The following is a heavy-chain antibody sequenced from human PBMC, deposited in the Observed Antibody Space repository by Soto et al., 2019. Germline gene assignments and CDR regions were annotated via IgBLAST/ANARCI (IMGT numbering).Heavy chain of an antibody. V-gene: IGHV3-48*02. CDR2: ISSSSSTI. D-gene: IGHD3-16*02. CDR3: ERDFVSHLSV. CDR1: GFTFSSYS. Sequence: EVQLVESGGGLVQPGGSLRLSCAASGFTFSSYSMNWVRQAPGKGLEWVSYISSSSSTIYYADSVKGRFTISRDNAKNSLYLQMNSRRDEDTAVYYCERDFVSHLSVWGQGALVTVSS. J-gene: IGHJ4*02.